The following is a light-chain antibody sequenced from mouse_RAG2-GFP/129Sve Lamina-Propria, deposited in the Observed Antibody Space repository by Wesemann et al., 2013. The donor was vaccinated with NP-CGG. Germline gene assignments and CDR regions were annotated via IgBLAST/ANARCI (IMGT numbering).Light chain of an antibody. J-gene: IGKJ4*01. V-gene: IGKV5-43*01. CDR1: QSISNN. CDR3: QHHYGTPPT. Sequence: DIVLTQSPATLSVTPGDSVSLSCRASQSISNNLHWYQQKSHESPRLLIKYASQSISGIPSRFSGSGSGTQFSLKINSLQPEDFGSYYCQHHYGTPPTFGSGTKLEIK. CDR2: YAS.